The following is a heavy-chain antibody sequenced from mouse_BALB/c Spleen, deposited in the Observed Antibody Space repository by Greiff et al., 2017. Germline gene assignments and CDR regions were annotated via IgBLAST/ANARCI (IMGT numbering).Heavy chain of an antibody. CDR3: ARAYDWAMDY. V-gene: IGHV5-6-5*01. Sequence: DVHLVESGGGLVKPGGSLKLSCAASGFTFSSYAMSWVRQTPEKRLEWVASISSGGSTYYPDSVKGRFTISRDNARNILYLQMSSLRSEDTAMYYCARAYDWAMDYWGQGTSVTVSS. CDR1: GFTFSSYA. CDR2: ISSGGST. D-gene: IGHD2-4*01. J-gene: IGHJ4*01.